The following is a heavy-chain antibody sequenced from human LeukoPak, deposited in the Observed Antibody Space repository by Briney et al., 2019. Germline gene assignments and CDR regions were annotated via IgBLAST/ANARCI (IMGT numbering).Heavy chain of an antibody. CDR1: GYTFTGYY. J-gene: IGHJ4*02. CDR3: ARTGYSSSALIDY. D-gene: IGHD6-13*01. V-gene: IGHV1-2*06. CDR2: INPNSGGT. Sequence: ASVKVSCKASGYTFTGYYMHWVRQAPGQGLEWMGRINPNSGGTNYAQKFQGRVTTTRDTSISTAYMELSRLRSDDTAVYYCARTGYSSSALIDYWGQGTLVTVSS.